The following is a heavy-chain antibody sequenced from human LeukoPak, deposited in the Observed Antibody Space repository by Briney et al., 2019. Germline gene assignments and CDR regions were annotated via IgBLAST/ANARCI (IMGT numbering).Heavy chain of an antibody. Sequence: GGSLRLSCAVSGFTASGFTFSRNSMSWVRQAPGKGLDWVASIREDGSEKYYVDSVKGRFTISRDNAKNSLYLQMDSLRAEDTALYYCARVYYDHVMGPTTHFDYWGQGTLVTVSS. V-gene: IGHV3-7*05. D-gene: IGHD3-16*01. J-gene: IGHJ4*02. CDR1: GFTFSRNS. CDR3: ARVYYDHVMGPTTHFDY. CDR2: IREDGSEK.